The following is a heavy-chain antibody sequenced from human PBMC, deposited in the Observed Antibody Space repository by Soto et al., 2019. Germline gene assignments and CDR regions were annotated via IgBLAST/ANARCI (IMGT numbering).Heavy chain of an antibody. CDR3: ARDVPSYYDFWSGYSKTSNYYGMDV. CDR1: GGSFSGYY. CDR2: INHSGST. Sequence: QVQLQQWGAGLLKPSETLSLTCAVYGGSFSGYYWSWIRQPPGKGLEWIGEINHSGSTNYNPSLKSRVTISVDTSKNQFSLKLSSVTAADTAVYYCARDVPSYYDFWSGYSKTSNYYGMDVWGQGTTVTVSS. D-gene: IGHD3-3*01. V-gene: IGHV4-34*01. J-gene: IGHJ6*02.